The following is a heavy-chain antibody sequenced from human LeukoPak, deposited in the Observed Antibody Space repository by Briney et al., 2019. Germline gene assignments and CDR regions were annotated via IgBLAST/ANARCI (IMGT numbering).Heavy chain of an antibody. D-gene: IGHD2-2*01. CDR2: IIPIFGTA. CDR3: ARSRDCSSTSCYVEDYYGMDV. V-gene: IGHV1-69*13. CDR1: GGTFSSYA. Sequence: SVKVSCKASGGTFSSYAISWVRQAPGQGLEWMGGIIPIFGTANYAQKFQGRVTITADESTSTAYMELSSLRSEDTAVYYCARSRDCSSTSCYVEDYYGMDVWGQGTTVTVSS. J-gene: IGHJ6*02.